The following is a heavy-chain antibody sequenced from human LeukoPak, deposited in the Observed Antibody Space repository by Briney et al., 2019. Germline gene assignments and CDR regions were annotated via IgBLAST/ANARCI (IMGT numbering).Heavy chain of an antibody. CDR1: GGTFSSYA. Sequence: GASVKVSCKASGGTFSSYAISWVRQAPGQGLEWMGGIIPIFGTANYAQKFQGRVMITADESTSTAYMELSSLRSEDTAVYYCARRAGYYDSSGYLPLDYWGQGTLVTVSS. V-gene: IGHV1-69*13. CDR3: ARRAGYYDSSGYLPLDY. J-gene: IGHJ4*02. D-gene: IGHD3-22*01. CDR2: IIPIFGTA.